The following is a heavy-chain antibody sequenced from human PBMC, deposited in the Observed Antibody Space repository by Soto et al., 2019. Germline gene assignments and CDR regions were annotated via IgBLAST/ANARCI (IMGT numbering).Heavy chain of an antibody. D-gene: IGHD3-16*02. CDR1: GGSISSGGYS. V-gene: IGHV4-30-2*01. Sequence: QLQLQESGSGLVKPSQTLSLTCAVSGGSISSGGYSWSWIRQPPGKGLEWIGYIYHSGRTYYNPSLKSRVTISVDRSKNQFSLKLSSVTAADTAVYYCARGGCITFGGVIVNPGAFDIWGQGTMVTVSS. CDR2: IYHSGRT. J-gene: IGHJ3*02. CDR3: ARGGCITFGGVIVNPGAFDI.